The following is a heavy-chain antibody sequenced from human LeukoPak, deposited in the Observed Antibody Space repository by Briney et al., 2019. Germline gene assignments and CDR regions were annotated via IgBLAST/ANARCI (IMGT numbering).Heavy chain of an antibody. V-gene: IGHV3-48*02. CDR3: ARDRAWASDI. CDR1: GFPFSSYS. CDR2: ISGSGRTI. D-gene: IGHD3-10*01. Sequence: GGSLRLSCAASGFPFSSYSMNWVRQAPGKGLEWVSYISGSGRTIDYADSVRGRFTISRDNAKDSLYLQMNSLRDEDTAVYYCARDRAWASDIWGQGTMVTVSS. J-gene: IGHJ3*02.